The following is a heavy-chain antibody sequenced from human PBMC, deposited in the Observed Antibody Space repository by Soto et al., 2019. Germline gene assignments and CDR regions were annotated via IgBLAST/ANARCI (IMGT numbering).Heavy chain of an antibody. Sequence: QVQLQESGPGLVKPSETLSLTCTVSGGSISSYYWSWIRQPPGKGLEWIGYIYYSGSTNYNPSLMSRVTISVDTSKNQFSLKLSSVTAADTAVYYCARGGWKLFDYWGQGTLVTVSS. CDR1: GGSISSYY. D-gene: IGHD6-19*01. CDR2: IYYSGST. J-gene: IGHJ4*02. V-gene: IGHV4-59*01. CDR3: ARGGWKLFDY.